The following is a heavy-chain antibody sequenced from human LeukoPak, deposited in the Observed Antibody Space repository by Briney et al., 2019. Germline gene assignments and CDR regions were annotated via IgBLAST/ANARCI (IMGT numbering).Heavy chain of an antibody. D-gene: IGHD2-8*02. CDR1: GYTFTSYY. V-gene: IGHV1-46*01. J-gene: IGHJ4*02. CDR2: INPSGGST. Sequence: APVKVSCKASGYTFTSYYMHWVRQAPGQGLEWMGIINPSGGSTSYAQKFQGRVTMTRDMSTSTDYMELSSLRSEDTAVYYCARDGTVYWDYWGQGTLVTVSS. CDR3: ARDGTVYWDY.